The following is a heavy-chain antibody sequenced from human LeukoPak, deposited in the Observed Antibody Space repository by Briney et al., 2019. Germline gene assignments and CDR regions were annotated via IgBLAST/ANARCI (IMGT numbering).Heavy chain of an antibody. J-gene: IGHJ4*02. CDR2: IKEDGGEE. Sequence: GGSLRLSCAASGFTFSNYWMTWVRQTPGQGLEWVANIKEDGGEEYYVDSVKGRFTISRDNAKNTLWLQMNSLRAEDTAVYYCARARGAVAADYWGQGTLVTVSS. CDR1: GFTFSNYW. D-gene: IGHD6-19*01. V-gene: IGHV3-7*02. CDR3: ARARGAVAADY.